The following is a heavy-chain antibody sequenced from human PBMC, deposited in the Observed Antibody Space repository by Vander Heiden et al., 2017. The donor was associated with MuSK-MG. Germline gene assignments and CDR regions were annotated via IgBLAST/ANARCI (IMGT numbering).Heavy chain of an antibody. J-gene: IGHJ5*01. D-gene: IGHD2-2*01. Sequence: EVQLVESGGVLVQRGGSLRLACAVSGFTFSGFYMHWVRQGPGKGLVWVSHINGDGSATGYADSVKGRFTISRDNAKNTLYLQLNSLRVEDTAVYYCGRGELPAAIDSWGQGTLVTVSS. CDR3: GRGELPAAIDS. V-gene: IGHV3-74*01. CDR1: GFTFSGFY. CDR2: INGDGSAT.